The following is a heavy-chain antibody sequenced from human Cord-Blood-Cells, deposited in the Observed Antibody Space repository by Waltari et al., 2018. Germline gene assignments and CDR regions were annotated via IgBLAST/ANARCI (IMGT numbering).Heavy chain of an antibody. CDR2: ISSSSSYI. V-gene: IGHV3-21*01. D-gene: IGHD1-26*01. J-gene: IGHJ6*02. CDR3: ASVPATDYYYGMDV. Sequence: EVQLVESGGGLVKPGGSLRLSCAASGFTFSRYSMNWVRQAPGKGLEWVSSISSSSSYIYYADSVKGRFTISRDNAKNSLYLQMNSLRAEDTAVYYCASVPATDYYYGMDVWGQGTTVTVSS. CDR1: GFTFSRYS.